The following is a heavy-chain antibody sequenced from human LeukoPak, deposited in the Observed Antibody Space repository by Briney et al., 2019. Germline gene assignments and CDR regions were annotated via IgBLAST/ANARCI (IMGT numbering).Heavy chain of an antibody. Sequence: GGSLRLSCAASGFTFSSYGMHWVRQAPGKGLEWVSVISGSGGHTYYADSVKGRFTISRDNAKNSLYLQMNSLRAEDTALYYCAKDKRDSSGFDYWGQGTLVTVSS. CDR1: GFTFSSYG. CDR3: AKDKRDSSGFDY. J-gene: IGHJ4*02. V-gene: IGHV3-23*01. CDR2: ISGSGGHT. D-gene: IGHD6-19*01.